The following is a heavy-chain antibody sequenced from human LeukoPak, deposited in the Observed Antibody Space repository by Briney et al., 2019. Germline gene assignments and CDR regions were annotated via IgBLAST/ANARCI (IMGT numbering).Heavy chain of an antibody. V-gene: IGHV4-59*01. Sequence: PSETLSLTCTVSGGSISRYYWSWIRQPPGKGLEWIGYIYYSGSTNYNPSLKSRVTISVDTSKNQFSLKLSSVTAADTAVYYCARAGGYYYVYAFDIWGQGTMVTVSS. CDR3: ARAGGYYYVYAFDI. CDR2: IYYSGST. J-gene: IGHJ3*02. CDR1: GGSISRYY. D-gene: IGHD3-22*01.